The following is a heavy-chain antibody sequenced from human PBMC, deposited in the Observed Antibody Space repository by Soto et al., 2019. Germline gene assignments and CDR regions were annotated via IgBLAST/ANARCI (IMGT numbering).Heavy chain of an antibody. D-gene: IGHD3-3*01. CDR3: ARGMAYYDFWSGYYSYYYYYGMDV. J-gene: IGHJ6*02. CDR2: INTANGNT. V-gene: IGHV1-3*04. CDR1: GYTFTTYA. Sequence: GASVKVSCKASGYTFTTYAVHWVRQAPGQSLEWMGWINTANGNTEYSRKFQGRFTITRDTSASTAYMDLSSLRSEDTAVYYCARGMAYYDFWSGYYSYYYYYGMDVWGQGTTVTVSS.